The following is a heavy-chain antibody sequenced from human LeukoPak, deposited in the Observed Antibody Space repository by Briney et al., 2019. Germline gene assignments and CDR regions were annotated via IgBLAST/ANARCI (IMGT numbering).Heavy chain of an antibody. Sequence: GASVKVSCKASGGTFSSYAISWVRQAPGQGLEWMGWISAYNGNTNYAQKLQGRVTMTTDTSTSTAYMELRSLRSDDTAVYYCARHAYCGGDCYYTLAFDIWGQGTMVTVSS. CDR3: ARHAYCGGDCYYTLAFDI. V-gene: IGHV1-18*01. CDR2: ISAYNGNT. J-gene: IGHJ3*02. D-gene: IGHD2-21*02. CDR1: GGTFSSYA.